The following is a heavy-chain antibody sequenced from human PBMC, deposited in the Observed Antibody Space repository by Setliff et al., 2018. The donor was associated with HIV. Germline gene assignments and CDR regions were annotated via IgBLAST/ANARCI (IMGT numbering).Heavy chain of an antibody. CDR1: GDSIGTYY. Sequence: PSETLSLTCSVSGDSIGTYYWNWIRQTPGKRLEWIGFFYYGGSTDYNPALKNRVAISVDTSRNRVSLKMTSVTAADTAVYYCARRIYGNNPYFDHWSQGTLVTVSS. CDR3: ARRIYGNNPYFDH. D-gene: IGHD4-17*01. J-gene: IGHJ4*02. V-gene: IGHV4-59*01. CDR2: FYYGGST.